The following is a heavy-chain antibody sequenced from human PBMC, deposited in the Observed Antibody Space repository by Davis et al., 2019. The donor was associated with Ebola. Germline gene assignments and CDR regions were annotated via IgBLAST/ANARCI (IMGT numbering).Heavy chain of an antibody. CDR1: GFNVSSNY. CDR3: ARAFYDSSGYHWFDP. Sequence: GESLKISCAASGFNVSSNYMSWVRQAPGKGLEWVSVIYSGGSTYYADSVKGRFTVSGDRATNSLYLQMDSLRAEDTAIYYCARAFYDSSGYHWFDPWGQGTLVTVSS. D-gene: IGHD3-22*01. CDR2: IYSGGST. V-gene: IGHV3-53*01. J-gene: IGHJ5*02.